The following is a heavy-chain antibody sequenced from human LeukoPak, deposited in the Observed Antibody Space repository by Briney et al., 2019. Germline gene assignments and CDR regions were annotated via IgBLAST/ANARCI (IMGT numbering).Heavy chain of an antibody. J-gene: IGHJ5*02. CDR3: ASTVLGRADWLDP. CDR2: IYSGGST. V-gene: IGHV3-66*02. CDR1: GFTFNNYA. D-gene: IGHD7-27*01. Sequence: GGSLRLSCEASGFTFNNYAMSWVRQAPGKGLEWVSVIYSGGSTYYVDSVKGRFTISRDNSRNTLYLQMNSLRVEDTAVYFCASTVLGRADWLDPWGQGTLVTVSS.